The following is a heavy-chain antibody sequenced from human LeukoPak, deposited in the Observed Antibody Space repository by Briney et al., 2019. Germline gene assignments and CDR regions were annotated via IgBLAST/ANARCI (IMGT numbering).Heavy chain of an antibody. CDR1: GFTFSSYS. Sequence: QPGGSLRLSCAASGFTFSSYSMSWVRQAPGKGLEWVSAISGSGGSTYYADSVKGRCTISRDNSKNTLYLQMNSLRAEDTAVYYCARSPPRTMTTVTTRGAFDIWGQGTMVTVSS. V-gene: IGHV3-23*01. CDR2: ISGSGGST. CDR3: ARSPPRTMTTVTTRGAFDI. D-gene: IGHD4-17*01. J-gene: IGHJ3*02.